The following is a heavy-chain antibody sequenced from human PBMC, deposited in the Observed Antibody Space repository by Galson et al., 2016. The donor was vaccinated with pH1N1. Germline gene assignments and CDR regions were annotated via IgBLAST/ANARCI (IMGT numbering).Heavy chain of an antibody. J-gene: IGHJ2*01. CDR3: AREDYYDTDLSDWYFDL. V-gene: IGHV1-69*13. CDR2: IIPIFNTV. Sequence: SVKVSCKASGGTFGSYGINWVRQAPGQGLEWMGGIIPIFNTVKYAQNFQGRVTITADESTTTAYMELSSLRSEDTAVYFCAREDYYDTDLSDWYFDLWGRGTLLPVSS. CDR1: GGTFGSYG. D-gene: IGHD3-22*01.